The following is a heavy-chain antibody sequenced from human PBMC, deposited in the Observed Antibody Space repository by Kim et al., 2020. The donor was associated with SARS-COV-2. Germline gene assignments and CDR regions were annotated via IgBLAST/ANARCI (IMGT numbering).Heavy chain of an antibody. D-gene: IGHD3-9*01. CDR1: GYTFTSYA. Sequence: ASVKVSCKASGYTFTSYAMNWVRQAPGQGLEWMGWINTNTGNPTYAQGFTGRFVFSLDTSVSTAYLQISSLKAEDTAVYYCARGPRLRYFDWFPNQNWFDPWGQGTLVTVSS. CDR3: ARGPRLRYFDWFPNQNWFDP. J-gene: IGHJ5*02. V-gene: IGHV7-4-1*02. CDR2: INTNTGNP.